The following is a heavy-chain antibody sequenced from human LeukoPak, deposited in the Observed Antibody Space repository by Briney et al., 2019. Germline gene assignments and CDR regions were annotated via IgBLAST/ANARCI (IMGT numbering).Heavy chain of an antibody. D-gene: IGHD6-19*01. CDR1: GFTFSSYA. CDR2: ISYDGSNK. Sequence: GGSLRLSCAASGFTFSSYAMHWVRQAPGKGLEWVAVISYDGSNKYYADSVKGRFTNSRDNSKNTLYLQMNSLRAEDTAVYYCARDQARYSSGWYVPYYYGMDVWGQGTTVTVSS. J-gene: IGHJ6*02. CDR3: ARDQARYSSGWYVPYYYGMDV. V-gene: IGHV3-30*04.